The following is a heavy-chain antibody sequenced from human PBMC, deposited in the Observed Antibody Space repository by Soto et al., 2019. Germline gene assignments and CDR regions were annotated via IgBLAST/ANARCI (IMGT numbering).Heavy chain of an antibody. J-gene: IGHJ4*02. D-gene: IGHD6-13*01. Sequence: SETLSLTCTVSGDSISSGDYYWSWIRQPPGKGLEWIGCIYYSGNTYYNPSLKRRFSISVDTSKNQFSLQLSSVTVADTAVYYCARDFKCYSSPPGLLDYWGLGSLVIVSS. V-gene: IGHV4-30-4*01. CDR2: IYYSGNT. CDR3: ARDFKCYSSPPGLLDY. CDR1: GDSISSGDYY.